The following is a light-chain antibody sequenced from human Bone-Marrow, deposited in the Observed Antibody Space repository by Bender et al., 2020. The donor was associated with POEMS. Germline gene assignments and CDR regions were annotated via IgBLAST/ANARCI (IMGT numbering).Light chain of an antibody. Sequence: QSVLTQPPSASGTPGQSVIISCSGTDSNFGGNNVNWYQHLPGTAPRLVVYSNYQRPSGVPARFSGSKSGTSASLTVSELQAEDEADYFCGSFTGTPMVVFGGGTKLTV. CDR1: DSNFGGNN. CDR3: GSFTGTPMVV. J-gene: IGLJ3*02. V-gene: IGLV1-44*01. CDR2: SNY.